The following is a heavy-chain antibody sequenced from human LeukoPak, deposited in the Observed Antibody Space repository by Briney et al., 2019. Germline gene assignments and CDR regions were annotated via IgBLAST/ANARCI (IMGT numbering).Heavy chain of an antibody. CDR3: ARDRTTVTTGYYGMDV. D-gene: IGHD4-17*01. CDR2: INPKNGVT. V-gene: IGHV1-2*02. J-gene: IGHJ6*02. Sequence: GASVKVSCKASGYTFTGNYMHWVRQAPGQGLEWMGWINPKNGVTNYAQKFQGRVTLTRDTSIITAYMELTRLRSDDTAMYYCARDRTTVTTGYYGMDVWGQGTTLTVSS. CDR1: GYTFTGNY.